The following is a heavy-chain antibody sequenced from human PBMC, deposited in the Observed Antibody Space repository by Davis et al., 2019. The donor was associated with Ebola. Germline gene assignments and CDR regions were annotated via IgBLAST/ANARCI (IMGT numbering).Heavy chain of an antibody. CDR3: ARDRGTMVRGGYYV. D-gene: IGHD3-10*01. J-gene: IGHJ6*04. CDR2: INPSGGST. Sequence: AASVKVSCKASGYTFTSYYMHWVRQAPGQGLEWMGIINPSGGSTSYAQKFQGRVTITAEESTSTAYMELSSLRSEDTAVYYCARDRGTMVRGGYYVWGKGTTVTVSS. CDR1: GYTFTSYY. V-gene: IGHV1-46*01.